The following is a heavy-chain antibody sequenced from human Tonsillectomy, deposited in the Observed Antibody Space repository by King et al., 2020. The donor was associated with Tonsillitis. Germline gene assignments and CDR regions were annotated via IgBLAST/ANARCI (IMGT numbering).Heavy chain of an antibody. J-gene: IGHJ6*02. CDR3: AREDYGSVTYWRGMDV. D-gene: IGHD3-10*01. Sequence: VQLVESGGGLVQPGGSLRLSCAASGFTFSSYWMSWVRQAPGKGLEWVANIDQDGSDKYYVDSVKGRFTVSRDNAKNSLYLQMNSLRAEDTAVYYCAREDYGSVTYWRGMDVWGQGTTVTVSS. V-gene: IGHV3-7*03. CDR1: GFTFSSYW. CDR2: IDQDGSDK.